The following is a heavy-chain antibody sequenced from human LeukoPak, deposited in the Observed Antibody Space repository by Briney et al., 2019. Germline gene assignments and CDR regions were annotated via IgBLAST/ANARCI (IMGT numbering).Heavy chain of an antibody. CDR2: ISSSSSYI. J-gene: IGHJ3*02. CDR1: GFTFSSYS. V-gene: IGHV3-21*01. CDR3: ARDERSDAFDI. Sequence: GGSLRLSCAASGFTFSSYSMNWVRQAPGKGLEWVSSISSSSSYIYYADSVKGRFTISRDNAKNSLYLQMNSLRAEDTAVYYCARDERSDAFDIWGQGTMVTVSS.